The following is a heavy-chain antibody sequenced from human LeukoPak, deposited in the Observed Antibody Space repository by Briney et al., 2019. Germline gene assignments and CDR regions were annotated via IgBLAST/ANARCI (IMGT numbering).Heavy chain of an antibody. Sequence: SETLSLTCTDSGGSISSYYWSWIRQPAGKGLEWIGRIYTSGSTNYNPSLKSRVTMSVDTSKNQFSLKLSSVTAADTAVYYCARDPGITGTTRFDYWGQGTLVTVSS. J-gene: IGHJ4*02. CDR1: GGSISSYY. V-gene: IGHV4-4*07. CDR3: ARDPGITGTTRFDY. CDR2: IYTSGST. D-gene: IGHD1-20*01.